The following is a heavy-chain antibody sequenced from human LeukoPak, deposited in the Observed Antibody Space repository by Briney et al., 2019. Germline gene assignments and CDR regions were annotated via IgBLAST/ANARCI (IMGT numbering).Heavy chain of an antibody. CDR1: GFTFSSYA. J-gene: IGHJ4*02. V-gene: IGHV3-30*04. CDR3: ARGDYGDYY. D-gene: IGHD4-17*01. Sequence: GGSLRLSCAASGFTFSSYAMHWVRQAPGKGLEWVAVISYDGSNKYYADSVKGRFTISRDNSKNTLYLQMNSLRAEDTAVYYCARGDYGDYYWGQGTLVTVSS. CDR2: ISYDGSNK.